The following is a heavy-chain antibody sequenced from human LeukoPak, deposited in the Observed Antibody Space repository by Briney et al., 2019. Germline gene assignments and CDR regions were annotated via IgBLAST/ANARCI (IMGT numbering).Heavy chain of an antibody. CDR2: ISYDGSNK. D-gene: IGHD2-2*01. J-gene: IGHJ5*02. CDR1: GFAFSSYG. V-gene: IGHV3-30*18. Sequence: GGSLRLSCAASGFAFSSYGMHWVRQAPGKGLEWVAVISYDGSNKYYADSVKGRFTISRDNSKNTLYLQMNSLRAEDTAVYYCAKDRWGYCSSTSCHLNWFDPWGQGTLVTVSS. CDR3: AKDRWGYCSSTSCHLNWFDP.